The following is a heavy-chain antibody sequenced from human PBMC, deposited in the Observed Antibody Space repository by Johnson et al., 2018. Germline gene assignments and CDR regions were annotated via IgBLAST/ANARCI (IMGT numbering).Heavy chain of an antibody. CDR2: IGTAGYT. CDR3: ARGFAIAVAGRPAFDI. V-gene: IGHV3-13*01. J-gene: IGHJ3*02. D-gene: IGHD6-19*01. CDR1: VFTFSSYD. Sequence: VQLVQSGGGLVQPGGSLRLSCAASVFTFSSYDMHWVRQATGKGLEWVSAIGTAGYTYYPGSVKGRFTISRENAKNSLYLQMNSLRAGDTAVYYCARGFAIAVAGRPAFDIWGQGTMVTVSS.